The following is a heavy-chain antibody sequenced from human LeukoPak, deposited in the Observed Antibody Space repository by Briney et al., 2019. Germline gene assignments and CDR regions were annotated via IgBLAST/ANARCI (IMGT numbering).Heavy chain of an antibody. Sequence: PGGSLRLSCAASGFTFSNYGMHWVRQAPGKGLEWVAVVWSDGTTKNYADSVKGRFTISRDNSKNTLYMQMNSLRAEDTAVYYCARASTLRTGDAHWGQGTLVTVSS. V-gene: IGHV3-33*01. CDR3: ARASTLRTGDAH. J-gene: IGHJ4*02. CDR1: GFTFSNYG. D-gene: IGHD7-27*01. CDR2: VWSDGTTK.